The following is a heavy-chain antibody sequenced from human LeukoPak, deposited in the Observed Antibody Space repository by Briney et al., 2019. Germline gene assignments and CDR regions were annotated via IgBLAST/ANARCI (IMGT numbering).Heavy chain of an antibody. V-gene: IGHV3-21*01. D-gene: IGHD6-19*01. J-gene: IGHJ4*02. CDR1: GFTFSSYS. CDR3: ARSSTPGIAVAGTMDY. CDR2: ISSSSSYI. Sequence: KTGGSLRLSCAASGFTFSSYSMNWVRQAPGKGLEWVSSISSSSSYIYYADSVKGRFTISRDNAKNSLYLQMNSLRAEDTAVYYCARSSTPGIAVAGTMDYWGQGTLVTVSS.